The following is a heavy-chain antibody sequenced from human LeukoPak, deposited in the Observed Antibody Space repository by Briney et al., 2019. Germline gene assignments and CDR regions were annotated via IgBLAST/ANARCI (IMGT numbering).Heavy chain of an antibody. CDR1: GGSFSGYY. CDR2: INHSGST. CDR3: ARRVLRYFDWLIPFDY. V-gene: IGHV4-34*01. Sequence: SETLSLTCAVYGGSFSGYYWSWIRQPPGKGLEWIGEINHSGSTNYNPSLKSQVTISVDTSKNQFSLKLSSVTAADTAVYYCARRVLRYFDWLIPFDYWGQGTLVTVSS. J-gene: IGHJ4*02. D-gene: IGHD3-9*01.